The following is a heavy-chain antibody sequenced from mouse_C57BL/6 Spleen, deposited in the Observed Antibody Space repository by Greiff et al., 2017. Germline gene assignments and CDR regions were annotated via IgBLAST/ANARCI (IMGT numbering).Heavy chain of an antibody. V-gene: IGHV1-26*01. CDR3: ARSGGLYYDYEDYAMDY. Sequence: EVQLQQSGPELVKPGASVKISCKASGYTFTDYYMNWVKQSHGKSLEWIGDINPNNGGTSYNQKFKGKATLTVDKSSSTAYMELRSLTSEDSAVYYCARSGGLYYDYEDYAMDYWGQGTSVTVSS. J-gene: IGHJ4*01. D-gene: IGHD2-4*01. CDR2: INPNNGGT. CDR1: GYTFTDYY.